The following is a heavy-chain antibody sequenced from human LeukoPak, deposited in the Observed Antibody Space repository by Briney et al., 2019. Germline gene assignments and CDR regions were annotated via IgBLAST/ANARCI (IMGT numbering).Heavy chain of an antibody. V-gene: IGHV3-23*01. J-gene: IGHJ4*02. Sequence: PGGSLRLSCAGSGFTFSSYAMIWVRQAPGKGLEWVPSISGSGANTYYADSVKGRFTISRDNSKNTLYLHMNSLRAEDTAVYYCTKLDSISTDWGQGTLVTVS. CDR2: ISGSGANT. CDR3: TKLDSISTD. CDR1: GFTFSSYA. D-gene: IGHD1-14*01.